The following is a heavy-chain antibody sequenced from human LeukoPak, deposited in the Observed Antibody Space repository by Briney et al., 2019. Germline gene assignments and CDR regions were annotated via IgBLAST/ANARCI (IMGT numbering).Heavy chain of an antibody. D-gene: IGHD3-22*01. CDR2: IRSKAYGGTT. Sequence: GGSLRLSCTASGFTFGDYAMSWFRQAPGKGLGWVGFIRSKAYGGTTEYAASVKGRFTISRDDSKSIAYLQMNSLKTEDTAVYYCTRATEDSSGYYPPYYFDYWGQGTLVTVSS. J-gene: IGHJ4*02. V-gene: IGHV3-49*03. CDR3: TRATEDSSGYYPPYYFDY. CDR1: GFTFGDYA.